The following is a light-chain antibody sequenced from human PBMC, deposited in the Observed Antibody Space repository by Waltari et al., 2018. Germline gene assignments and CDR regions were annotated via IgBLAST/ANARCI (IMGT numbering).Light chain of an antibody. J-gene: IGLJ1*01. CDR1: STYIGNYNY. CDR2: EVS. CDR3: SSYAGSNTFI. V-gene: IGLV2-11*01. Sequence: QAALNQPRSVSGSPGQSVTISCTGTSTYIGNYNYVSWYKQHPGTAPKLIIYEVSKRPAGVSDRFSGSKSGNTASLTISGLQAEDEADYYCSSYAGSNTFIFGAGTRLTVL.